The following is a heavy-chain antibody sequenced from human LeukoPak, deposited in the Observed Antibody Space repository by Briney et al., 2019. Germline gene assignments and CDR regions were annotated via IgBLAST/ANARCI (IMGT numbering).Heavy chain of an antibody. Sequence: GASVKVSCKASGYTFITYYIYWVRQAPGQGLECVGIINPSGGGTNYAQKFQGRVTVTTDMSTTTVYMELSSLTSEDTAVYYCAKDLSQLWFGERPGHWGQGTLVTVSS. CDR2: INPSGGGT. J-gene: IGHJ4*02. V-gene: IGHV1-46*01. CDR3: AKDLSQLWFGERPGH. CDR1: GYTFITYY. D-gene: IGHD3-10*01.